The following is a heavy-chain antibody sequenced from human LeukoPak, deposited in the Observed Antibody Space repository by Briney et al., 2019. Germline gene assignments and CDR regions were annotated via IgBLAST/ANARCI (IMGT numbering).Heavy chain of an antibody. CDR3: ARGVSGWQYYFDY. V-gene: IGHV4-34*01. D-gene: IGHD6-19*01. Sequence: KASEALSLTCAVYGVSFSGYYWSWIRQPPGKGLEWIGEINHSGSTNYNPSLKSRVTISVDTSKNQFSLKLSSVTAADTAVYYCARGVSGWQYYFDYWGQGTLVTVSS. J-gene: IGHJ4*02. CDR1: GVSFSGYY. CDR2: INHSGST.